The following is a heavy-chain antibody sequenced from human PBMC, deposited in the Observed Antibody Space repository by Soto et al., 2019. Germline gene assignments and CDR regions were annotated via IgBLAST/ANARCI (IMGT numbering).Heavy chain of an antibody. CDR1: GYTFTNYG. J-gene: IGHJ6*02. CDR2: ISAYNGDT. CDR3: ARAEDMVRGVITGDYYYYYGMDV. V-gene: IGHV1-18*01. D-gene: IGHD3-10*01. Sequence: ASVKVSCKASGYTFTNYGITWVRQAPGQGLEWMGWISAYNGDTHYTQRLQGRVTITADESTSTAYMELSSLRSEDTAVYYCARAEDMVRGVITGDYYYYYGMDVWGQGTTVTVSS.